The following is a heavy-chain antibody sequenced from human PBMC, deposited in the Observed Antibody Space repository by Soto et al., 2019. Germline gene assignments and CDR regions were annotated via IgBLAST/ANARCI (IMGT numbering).Heavy chain of an antibody. CDR3: ARDWVIYVSGSGYYYGLDV. D-gene: IGHD3-10*01. CDR1: GYTFTRYG. Sequence: QVQLVQSGAEVKKPGASVKVSCKASGYTFTRYGISWVRQAPGQGLEWIGWVSAYDGTSKNTQKLQGKVIMTTDTSTTTAYMELRSLRSDDTAVYYCARDWVIYVSGSGYYYGLDVWGQGTTVTVSS. J-gene: IGHJ6*02. CDR2: VSAYDGTS. V-gene: IGHV1-18*01.